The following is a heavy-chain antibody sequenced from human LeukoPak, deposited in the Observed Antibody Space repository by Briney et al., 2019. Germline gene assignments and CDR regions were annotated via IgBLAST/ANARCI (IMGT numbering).Heavy chain of an antibody. CDR1: GGSISSSSYY. V-gene: IGHV4-39*01. Sequence: SETLSLTCTVSGGSISSSSYYWGWIRQPPGKGLEWIGSIYYSGSTYYNPSLKSRVTISVDASKNQFSLKLSSVTAADTAVYYCARHDSRGGAYDIWGQGTMVTVSS. J-gene: IGHJ3*02. CDR2: IYYSGST. CDR3: ARHDSRGGAYDI. D-gene: IGHD3-22*01.